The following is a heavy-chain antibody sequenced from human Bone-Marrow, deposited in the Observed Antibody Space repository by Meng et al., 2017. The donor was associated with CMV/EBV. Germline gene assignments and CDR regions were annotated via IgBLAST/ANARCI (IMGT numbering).Heavy chain of an antibody. CDR1: TFSGSA. V-gene: IGHV3-73*01. CDR3: TRHGGYCSSTSCYTVDY. CDR2: IRSKANSYAT. J-gene: IGHJ4*02. D-gene: IGHD2-2*02. Sequence: TFSGSAMHWVRQASGKGLEWVGRIRSKANSYATAYAASVKGRFTISRDDSKNTAYLQMNSLKTEDTAVYYCTRHGGYCSSTSCYTVDYWGQGTLVTVSS.